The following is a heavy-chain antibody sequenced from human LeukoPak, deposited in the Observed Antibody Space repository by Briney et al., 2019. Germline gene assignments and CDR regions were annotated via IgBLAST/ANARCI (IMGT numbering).Heavy chain of an antibody. Sequence: ASVKVSCKASGYTFTKFAVNWVRQAPRRGLEWMGWINTNTGTPTYAQGFTGRFVFSLDTFVSTAYLQISSLKAEDTAVYYCARDQYRLDVWGQGTTVTVSS. D-gene: IGHD2/OR15-2a*01. CDR3: ARDQYRLDV. CDR1: GYTFTKFA. CDR2: INTNTGTP. V-gene: IGHV7-4-1*02. J-gene: IGHJ6*02.